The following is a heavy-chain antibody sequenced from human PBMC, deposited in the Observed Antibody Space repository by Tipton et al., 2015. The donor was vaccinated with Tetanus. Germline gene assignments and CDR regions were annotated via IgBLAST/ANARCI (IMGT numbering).Heavy chain of an antibody. D-gene: IGHD3-3*01. Sequence: SLRLSCAASGFSVSTYAMNWVRQAPGKGLEWLSSFSGGGTSAYYADSVKGRFTISRDNSKNTLYLQMNSLRAEDTAIYYCAKDFEWSFDYWGQGTRVTVSS. V-gene: IGHV3-23*01. CDR3: AKDFEWSFDY. J-gene: IGHJ4*02. CDR2: FSGGGTSA. CDR1: GFSVSTYA.